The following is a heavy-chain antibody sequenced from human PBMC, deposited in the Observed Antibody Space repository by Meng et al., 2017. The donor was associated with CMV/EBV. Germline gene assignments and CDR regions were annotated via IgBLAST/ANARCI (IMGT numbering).Heavy chain of an antibody. CDR2: IYYSGST. D-gene: IGHD1-14*01. Sequence: QVQLQESGPGLVKPSEPLSLTCSVSDGSISSSSYYWGWIRQPPGKGLEWIGTIYYSGSTYYNPSLNSRVTISLEKSKRQVSLNLKSVTAADTAVYYCARARTPNRSPPYFDYWGQGTLVTVSS. V-gene: IGHV4-39*07. CDR1: DGSISSSSYY. CDR3: ARARTPNRSPPYFDY. J-gene: IGHJ4*02.